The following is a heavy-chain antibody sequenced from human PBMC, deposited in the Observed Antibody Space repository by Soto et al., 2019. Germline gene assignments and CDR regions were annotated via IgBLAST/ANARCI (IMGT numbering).Heavy chain of an antibody. CDR2: IGSAGDP. V-gene: IGHV3-13*05. Sequence: GRSRRLSCAASGFTLSSSDTHWVRPATEKGLEWVSAIGSAGDPYYAGSVKGRFTISRANAQNSLYLQRSSRRLGDTPVYSCASWNWKQLAFDYWGQGTLVTVSS. D-gene: IGHD6-13*01. J-gene: IGHJ4*02. CDR1: GFTLSSSD. CDR3: ASWNWKQLAFDY.